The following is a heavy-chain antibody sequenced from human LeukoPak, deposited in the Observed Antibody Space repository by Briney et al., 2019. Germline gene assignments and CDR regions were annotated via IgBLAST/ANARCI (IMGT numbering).Heavy chain of an antibody. CDR3: AARYYYDSSGALGRFDY. V-gene: IGHV4-39*01. Sequence: SETLSLTCTVSGGSISSSSYYWGWIRQPPGKGLEWIGSIYCSGSTYYNPSLKSRVTISVDTSKNQFSLKLSSVTAADTAVYYCAARYYYDSSGALGRFDYWGQGTLVTVSS. D-gene: IGHD3-22*01. CDR2: IYCSGST. CDR1: GGSISSSSYY. J-gene: IGHJ4*02.